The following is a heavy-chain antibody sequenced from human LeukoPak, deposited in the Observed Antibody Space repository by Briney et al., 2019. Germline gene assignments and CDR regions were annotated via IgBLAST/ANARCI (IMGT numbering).Heavy chain of an antibody. J-gene: IGHJ6*03. CDR2: ISYDGSNK. CDR1: GFTFSSYG. Sequence: PGGSLRLSCAASGFTFSSYGMHWVRQAPGKGLEWVAVISYDGSNKYYADSVKGRFTISRDNSKNTLYLQMNSLRAEDTAVYYCAKDRSGYMDVWGKGTTVTVSS. V-gene: IGHV3-30*18. CDR3: AKDRSGYMDV.